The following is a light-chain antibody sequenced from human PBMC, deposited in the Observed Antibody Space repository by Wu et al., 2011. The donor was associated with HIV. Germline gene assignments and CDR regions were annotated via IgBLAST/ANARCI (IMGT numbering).Light chain of an antibody. CDR3: HQYGSGYLYR. CDR1: QSISSN. V-gene: IGKV3-20*01. J-gene: IGKJ2*03. CDR2: GAS. Sequence: DILLTQSPGTLSLSPGERATLSCRASQSISSNLAWYQQKPGQAPRLLIYGASNRAADIPDRFSGSGSGTDFTLTISRLEPEDSAVYYCHQYGSGYLYRFGQGTKLEIK.